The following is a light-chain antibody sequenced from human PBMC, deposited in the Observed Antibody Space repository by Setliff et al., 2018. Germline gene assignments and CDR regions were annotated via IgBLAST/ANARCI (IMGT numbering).Light chain of an antibody. CDR3: SSYKNTNKNV. J-gene: IGLJ1*01. V-gene: IGLV2-14*01. CDR1: SSDVGGYDY. Sequence: QSALTQPAAVSRSPGQSITISCTGTSSDVGGYDYVSWYQQHPGKAPKLIIYGVTKRPSGVSSRFSGSKSGNTASLTISGLQAEDEADYFCSSYKNTNKNVFGTGTKGTVL. CDR2: GVT.